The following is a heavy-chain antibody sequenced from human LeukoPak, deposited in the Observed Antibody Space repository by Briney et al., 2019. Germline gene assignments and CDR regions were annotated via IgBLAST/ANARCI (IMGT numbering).Heavy chain of an antibody. CDR3: ARFHGGRDFWWWDY. CDR1: GGPFSGYY. J-gene: IGHJ4*03. Sequence: SETLSLTCAVYGGPFSGYYWSWIRQPPGKGLEWIGEINHSGSTNYNPSLKSRVTISVDTSKNQFTLKLSSVTAADTAVYYCARFHGGRDFWWWDYWGQGTTVTVSS. CDR2: INHSGST. D-gene: IGHD3-3*01. V-gene: IGHV4-34*01.